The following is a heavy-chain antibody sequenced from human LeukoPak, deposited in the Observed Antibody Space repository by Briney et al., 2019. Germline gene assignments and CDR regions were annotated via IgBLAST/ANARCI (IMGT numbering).Heavy chain of an antibody. CDR2: IYTSGST. CDR3: ARDQYCSGGSCYSCWFDP. V-gene: IGHV4-4*07. Sequence: SETLPLTCTVSGGSISSYYWSWIRQPAGKGLEWIGRIYTSGSTNYNPSLKSRVTISVDKSKNQFSLKLSSVTAADTAVYYCARDQYCSGGSCYSCWFDPWGQGTLVGVCS. D-gene: IGHD2-15*01. CDR1: GGSISSYY. J-gene: IGHJ5*02.